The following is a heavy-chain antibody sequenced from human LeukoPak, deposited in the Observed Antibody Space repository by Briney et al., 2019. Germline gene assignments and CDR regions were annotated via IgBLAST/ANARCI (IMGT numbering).Heavy chain of an antibody. Sequence: PSETLSLTCTVSGGSISSGYYWGWIRQPPGKGLEWIGSIYHSGSTYYNPSLKSRVTISVDTSKNQFSLKLSSVTAADTAVYYCARQLLPDYWGQGTLVTVSS. CDR2: IYHSGST. CDR1: GGSISSGYY. D-gene: IGHD1-26*01. J-gene: IGHJ4*02. V-gene: IGHV4-38-2*02. CDR3: ARQLLPDY.